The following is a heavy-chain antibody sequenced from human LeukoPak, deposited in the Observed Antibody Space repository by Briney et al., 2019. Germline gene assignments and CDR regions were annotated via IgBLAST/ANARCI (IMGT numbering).Heavy chain of an antibody. CDR2: ISYDGSNK. V-gene: IGHV3-30*18. D-gene: IGHD2-2*01. CDR3: AKDLVVIPDVTYYYYAMDV. Sequence: PGGSLRLSCAASGFTFSSYGMHWVRQAPGKGLEWVAIISYDGSNKYYADSVKGRFTISRDNSKNTLYVQMNSLRAEDTAVYYCAKDLVVIPDVTYYYYAMDVWGQGTTVTVSS. J-gene: IGHJ6*02. CDR1: GFTFSSYG.